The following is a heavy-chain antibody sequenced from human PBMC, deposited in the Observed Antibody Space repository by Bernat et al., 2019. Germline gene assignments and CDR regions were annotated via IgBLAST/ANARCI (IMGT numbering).Heavy chain of an antibody. V-gene: IGHV4-30-4*01. CDR1: GGSISSGDYY. J-gene: IGHJ5*02. CDR2: IYYSGST. CDR3: AVGWSGYPFDP. D-gene: IGHD3-3*01. Sequence: QVQLQESGPGLVKPSQTLSLTCTVSGGSISSGDYYWSWIRRPPGKGLEWIGYIYYSGSTYYNPSLKRRVTIAVDTSKNQFYLKLGSVTAADTSVYYCAVGWSGYPFDPWGQGTLVTVSS.